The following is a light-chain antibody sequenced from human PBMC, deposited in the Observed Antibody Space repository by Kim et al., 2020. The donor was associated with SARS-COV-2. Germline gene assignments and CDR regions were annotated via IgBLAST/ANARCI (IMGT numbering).Light chain of an antibody. CDR1: QSVLYSSNNKNY. J-gene: IGKJ4*01. V-gene: IGKV4-1*01. Sequence: ATINCKSSQSVLYSSNNKNYLAWYQQKPGQPPKMLIYWASTREAGVPDRFSGSGSGTDFTLTISSLQAEDVAVYYCQQYYSTLVTFGGGTKVEIK. CDR2: WAS. CDR3: QQYYSTLVT.